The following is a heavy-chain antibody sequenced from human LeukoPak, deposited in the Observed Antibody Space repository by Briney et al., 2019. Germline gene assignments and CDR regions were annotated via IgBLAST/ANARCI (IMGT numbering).Heavy chain of an antibody. CDR2: IYYSGST. V-gene: IGHV4-59*01. J-gene: IGHJ4*02. Sequence: SETLSLTCAVYGGSFSGYYWSWIRQPPGKGLEWIGYIYYSGSTNYNPSLKSRVTISVDTSKNQFSLKLSSVTAADTAVYYCARDDFWSGYYILDYWGQGTLVTVSS. CDR1: GGSFSGYY. CDR3: ARDDFWSGYYILDY. D-gene: IGHD3-3*01.